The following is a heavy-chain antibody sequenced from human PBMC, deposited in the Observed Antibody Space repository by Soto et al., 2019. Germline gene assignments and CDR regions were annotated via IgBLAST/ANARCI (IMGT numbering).Heavy chain of an antibody. CDR2: LNAGNGNT. J-gene: IGHJ4*02. V-gene: IGHV1-3*01. CDR1: GYTFSTYA. CDR3: ARDRFGGDY. D-gene: IGHD3-10*01. Sequence: QVHLVQSGAEVKKPGASVNVSCKASGYTFSTYAMHWVRQAPGQRIEWMGWLNAGNGNTKYSQSFQGRVTSTRDTSASTAYMELNSLRYEDKAVYFCARDRFGGDYWGQGTLVTVSS.